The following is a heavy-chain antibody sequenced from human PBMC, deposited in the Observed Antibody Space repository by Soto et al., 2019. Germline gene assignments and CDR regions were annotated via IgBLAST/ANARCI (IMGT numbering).Heavy chain of an antibody. J-gene: IGHJ4*02. CDR2: IKQDGSEK. Sequence: GGSLRLSCAASGFIISSYWMSWVRQAPGKGLEWVANIKQDGSEKYYVDSVKGRFSISRDNAKNSLYLQMNSLRAEDTAVYYRARVGSAFDNWGQGTLVTVSS. CDR1: GFIISSYW. D-gene: IGHD3-16*01. V-gene: IGHV3-7*01. CDR3: ARVGSAFDN.